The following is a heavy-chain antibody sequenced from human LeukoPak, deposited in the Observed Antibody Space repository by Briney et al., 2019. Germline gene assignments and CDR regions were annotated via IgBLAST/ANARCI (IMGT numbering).Heavy chain of an antibody. J-gene: IGHJ4*02. CDR3: ARDPRGYSGYDPYYFDY. D-gene: IGHD5-12*01. Sequence: GGSLRLSCAASGFTFSSYSMNWVRQAPGKGLEWVSSISSSSSYIYYADSVKGRFTISRDNAKNSLYLQMNSLRAEDTAVYYCARDPRGYSGYDPYYFDYWGRGTLVTVSS. CDR2: ISSSSSYI. V-gene: IGHV3-21*01. CDR1: GFTFSSYS.